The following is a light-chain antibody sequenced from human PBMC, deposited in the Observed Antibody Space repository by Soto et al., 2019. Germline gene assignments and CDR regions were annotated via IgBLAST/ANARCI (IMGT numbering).Light chain of an antibody. J-gene: IGLJ1*01. Sequence: QSALTQPHSSSGTPGQRVTISCSGSSYNIGTSSVHWFQQLPGTAPKLLISTTNQRPSGVPERFSGSKSGTSASLAISGFQSEDEADYYCAAWDDSLNGHVFGTGTKVTVL. CDR3: AAWDDSLNGHV. V-gene: IGLV1-44*01. CDR1: SYNIGTSS. CDR2: TTN.